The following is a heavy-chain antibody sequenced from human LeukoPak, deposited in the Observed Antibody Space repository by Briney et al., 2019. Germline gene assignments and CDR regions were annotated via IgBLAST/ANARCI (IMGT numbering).Heavy chain of an antibody. D-gene: IGHD1-26*01. CDR3: ARDWDSDY. CDR1: GFTFSSYA. V-gene: IGHV3-30-3*01. CDR2: ISYDGSNK. J-gene: IGHJ4*02. Sequence: GRSLRLSCAASGFTFSSYAMHWVRQAPGKGLEWVAVISYDGSNKYYADSVKGRFTISRDNSKNTLYLQMNSLRAEDTAVYYCARDWDSDYWGQGILVTVSS.